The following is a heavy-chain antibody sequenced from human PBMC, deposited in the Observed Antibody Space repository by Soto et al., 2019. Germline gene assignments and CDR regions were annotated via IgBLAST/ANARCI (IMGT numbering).Heavy chain of an antibody. Sequence: QVQLVQSGAEEKKPGASVKVSCKASGYTFTSYAMHWVRQAPGQRLEWMGWINAGNGNTKYSQKFQGRVTITRDTSASKVYMELSSLRSEDTPVYYCARAVAVPADFDYWGQGTLVTVSS. CDR2: INAGNGNT. CDR3: ARAVAVPADFDY. V-gene: IGHV1-3*05. D-gene: IGHD6-19*01. J-gene: IGHJ4*02. CDR1: GYTFTSYA.